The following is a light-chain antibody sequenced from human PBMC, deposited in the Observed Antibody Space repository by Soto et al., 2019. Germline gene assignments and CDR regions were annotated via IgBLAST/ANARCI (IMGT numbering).Light chain of an antibody. CDR1: SSDIGGYDY. CDR2: DVS. V-gene: IGLV2-14*01. CDR3: NSYTTSSSLYV. Sequence: QSVLTQPASVSESPGQSITISCTGTSSDIGGYDYVSWYQQYPGKAPKLMIYDVSNRPSGVSDRFSGSKSANTASLTISGLQAEDEADYYCNSYTTSSSLYVFGTGTKVTVL. J-gene: IGLJ1*01.